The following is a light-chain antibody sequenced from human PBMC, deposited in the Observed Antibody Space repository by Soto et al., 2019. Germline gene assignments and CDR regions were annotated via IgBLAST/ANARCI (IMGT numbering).Light chain of an antibody. V-gene: IGKV3-11*01. CDR3: QQRSNWPPALT. CDR2: DAS. Sequence: EIVLTQSPATLSLSPGERATLSCRASQSVSSYLAWYQQKPGQAPRLLIYDASNRATGIPARFSGSGSGTDFTLTIGGLEPEDFAVYYCQQRSNWPPALTFGGGTKVEIK. CDR1: QSVSSY. J-gene: IGKJ4*01.